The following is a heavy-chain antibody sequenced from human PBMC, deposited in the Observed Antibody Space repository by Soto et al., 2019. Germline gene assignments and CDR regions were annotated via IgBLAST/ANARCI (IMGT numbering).Heavy chain of an antibody. Sequence: PVGSLRLSCAASGFNFSSHWMHWVRQAPGKGLAWVSRINSDGSTTSHADSVKGRFTISRDNAKNTLYLQMNSLRAEDTAVYYCARDDYGMDVWGQGTTVTVSS. V-gene: IGHV3-74*01. CDR3: ARDDYGMDV. J-gene: IGHJ6*02. CDR2: INSDGSTT. CDR1: GFNFSSHW.